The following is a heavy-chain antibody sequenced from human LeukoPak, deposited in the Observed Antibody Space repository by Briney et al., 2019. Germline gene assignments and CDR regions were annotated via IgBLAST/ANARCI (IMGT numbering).Heavy chain of an antibody. D-gene: IGHD3-22*01. CDR2: LYYSGNT. J-gene: IGHJ4*02. V-gene: IGHV4-39*01. CDR3: ARHPHYYFDNSAR. Sequence: SETLSLTCTVSDDFISTSNYYWVWLRQPPGKGLEWFGSLYYSGNTYYNPSLKSRVTISVDTSKNQFSLRLSSVTAADTAVYYCARHPHYYFDNSARWGQGTLVTVSS. CDR1: DDFISTSNYY.